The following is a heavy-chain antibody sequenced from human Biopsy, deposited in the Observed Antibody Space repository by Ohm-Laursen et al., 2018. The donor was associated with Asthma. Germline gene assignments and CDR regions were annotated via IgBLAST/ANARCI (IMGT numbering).Heavy chain of an antibody. Sequence: SLRLSCAASGFSFGSFGMHWVRQAPGKGLEWVGVISKDASTQDYADSVKGRFTMARDNSKNTLDLQMSSLREEDTAVYYCVRDGTDDAFDIWGQETVVSVSS. J-gene: IGHJ3*02. CDR2: ISKDASTQ. CDR3: VRDGTDDAFDI. V-gene: IGHV3-30*03. CDR1: GFSFGSFG. D-gene: IGHD1-1*01.